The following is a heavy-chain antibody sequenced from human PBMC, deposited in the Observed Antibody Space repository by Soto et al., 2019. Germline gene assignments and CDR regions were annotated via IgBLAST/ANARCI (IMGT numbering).Heavy chain of an antibody. D-gene: IGHD3-10*01. CDR1: GGSISSGGYY. Sequence: QVQLQESGPGLVKPSQTLSLTCTVSGGSISSGGYYWSWIRQHPGKGLEWIGYIYYSGSTYYNPSLKSRVTISVDTSKNQFSLKLSSVTAADTAVYYFARGYYGSGSYYNAFDWFDPWGQGTLVTVSS. CDR2: IYYSGST. V-gene: IGHV4-31*03. J-gene: IGHJ5*02. CDR3: ARGYYGSGSYYNAFDWFDP.